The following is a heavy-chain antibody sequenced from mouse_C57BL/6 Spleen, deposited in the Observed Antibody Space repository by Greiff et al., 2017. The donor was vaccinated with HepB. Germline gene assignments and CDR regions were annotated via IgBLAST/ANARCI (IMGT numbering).Heavy chain of an antibody. D-gene: IGHD1-1*01. V-gene: IGHV5-4*01. Sequence: EVQVVESGGGLVKPGGSLKLSCAASGFTFSSYAMSWVRQTPEKRLEWVATISDGGSYTYYPDNVKGRFTISRDNAKNNLYLQMSHLKSEDTAMYYCARDYYGRRGYFDYWGQGTTLTVSS. CDR3: ARDYYGRRGYFDY. J-gene: IGHJ2*01. CDR1: GFTFSSYA. CDR2: ISDGGSYT.